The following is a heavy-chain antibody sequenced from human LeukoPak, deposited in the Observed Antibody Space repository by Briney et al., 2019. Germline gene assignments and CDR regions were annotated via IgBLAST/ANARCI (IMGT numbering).Heavy chain of an antibody. Sequence: SETLSLTCTVSGGSISSSSYYWGWIRQPPGKGLEWIGSIYYSGSTYYNPSLKSRVTISIDTSKNQFSLKLSSVTAADTAVYYCAREGWELHDAFDIWGQGTMVTVSS. V-gene: IGHV4-39*07. CDR3: AREGWELHDAFDI. D-gene: IGHD2-15*01. CDR2: IYYSGST. J-gene: IGHJ3*02. CDR1: GGSISSSSYY.